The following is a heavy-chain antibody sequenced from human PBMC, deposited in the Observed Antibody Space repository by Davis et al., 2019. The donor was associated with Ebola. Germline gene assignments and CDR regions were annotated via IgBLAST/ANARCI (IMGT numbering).Heavy chain of an antibody. Sequence: PEGSLRLSCEASGFSFSHYGMYWVRQSPGKGLEWIGQIHHGGRTSYNPSLKSRVTISVDTSKNQFSLRLTSVTAADTAVFYCVRGTNFYDNTGFYYFDYWGQGTLVTVFS. D-gene: IGHD3-22*01. J-gene: IGHJ4*02. CDR3: VRGTNFYDNTGFYYFDY. CDR2: IHHGGRT. V-gene: IGHV4-34*01. CDR1: GFSFSHYG.